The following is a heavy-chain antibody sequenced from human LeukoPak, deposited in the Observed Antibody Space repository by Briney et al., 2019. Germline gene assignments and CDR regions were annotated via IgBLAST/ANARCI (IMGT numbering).Heavy chain of an antibody. V-gene: IGHV3-48*04. CDR3: ARFRGREAGTVDY. D-gene: IGHD6-19*01. CDR2: ISSNGSTI. J-gene: IGHJ4*02. Sequence: PGGSLRLSCAASGFTFSSYSMNWVRQAPGKGLEWVSYISSNGSTIYYADSVKGRFTISRDNAKNTLYLQMNSLRAEDTAVYYCARFRGREAGTVDYWGQGTLVTVSS. CDR1: GFTFSSYS.